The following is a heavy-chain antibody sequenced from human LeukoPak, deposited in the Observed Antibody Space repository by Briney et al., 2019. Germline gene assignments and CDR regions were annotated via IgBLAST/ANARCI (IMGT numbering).Heavy chain of an antibody. CDR2: ISYDGSNK. CDR3: ARGHENGYCSGGSCYFPTGDY. CDR1: GFTFSTYT. J-gene: IGHJ4*02. D-gene: IGHD2-15*01. Sequence: PGGSLRLSCAASGFTFSTYTMHWVRQAPGKGLDWVAVISYDGSNKYYADSVKGRFTISRDNSKNTLYLQINSLRTEDTAVYYCARGHENGYCSGGSCYFPTGDYWGQGTLVTVSS. V-gene: IGHV3-30*04.